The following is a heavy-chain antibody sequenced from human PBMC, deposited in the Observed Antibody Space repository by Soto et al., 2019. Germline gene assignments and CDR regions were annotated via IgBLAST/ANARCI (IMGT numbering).Heavy chain of an antibody. V-gene: IGHV3-30*18. J-gene: IGHJ6*02. CDR3: AKDMGPINYNYNYYHYGMDV. D-gene: IGHD4-4*01. CDR2: ISYDGSNK. Sequence: GGSLRLSCAASGFTFSIYGMHWVRHAPGKGLEWVAVISYDGSNKYYADSVKGRFTISRDNSKNTLYLQMNSLRAEDTAVYYCAKDMGPINYNYNYYHYGMDVWGQGTTVTVSS. CDR1: GFTFSIYG.